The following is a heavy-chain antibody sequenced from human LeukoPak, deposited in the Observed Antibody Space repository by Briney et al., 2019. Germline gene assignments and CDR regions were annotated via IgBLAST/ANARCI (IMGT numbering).Heavy chain of an antibody. J-gene: IGHJ4*02. V-gene: IGHV1-8*02. D-gene: IGHD3-9*01. CDR1: RYSFTGYF. Sequence: ASVKVSCKASRYSFTGYFMHWVRQATGQGLEWMGWMNPNTGNTGYAQKFQGRVTMTRNTSISTAYMELSSLRSEDTAVYYCARRPSKYYDILTGYYRSEFDYWGQGTLVTVSS. CDR3: ARRPSKYYDILTGYYRSEFDY. CDR2: MNPNTGNT.